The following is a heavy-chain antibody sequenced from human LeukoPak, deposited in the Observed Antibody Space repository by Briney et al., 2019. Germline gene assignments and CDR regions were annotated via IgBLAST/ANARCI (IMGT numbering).Heavy chain of an antibody. CDR3: ARVRVTGDPFDY. J-gene: IGHJ4*02. D-gene: IGHD7-27*01. CDR2: ISAYSGNT. Sequence: ASVKVSCEASGYTLTSYGISWVRQAPGQGLEWMGWISAYSGNTNYAQTLQGRVTMTRDTSTSTVYMELSSLRSEDTAVYYCARVRVTGDPFDYWGQGTLVTVSS. CDR1: GYTLTSYG. V-gene: IGHV1-18*01.